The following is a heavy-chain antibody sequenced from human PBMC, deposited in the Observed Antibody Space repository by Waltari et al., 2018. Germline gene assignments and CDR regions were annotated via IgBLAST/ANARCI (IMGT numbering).Heavy chain of an antibody. Sequence: QVQLQESGPGLVKPSETLSLTGSVAGFLLNSGYFWGWVRQTPEKGLECVGTIYHTGATYYNPSFKSRVSLSIGWSQKDFSLKLKSVTAADTAIYYCVTSCYSDARGFFPYYFDVWGPGVLVTVSS. CDR2: IYHTGAT. CDR1: GFLLNSGYF. D-gene: IGHD2-21*02. CDR3: VTSCYSDARGFFPYYFDV. J-gene: IGHJ4*02. V-gene: IGHV4-38-2*02.